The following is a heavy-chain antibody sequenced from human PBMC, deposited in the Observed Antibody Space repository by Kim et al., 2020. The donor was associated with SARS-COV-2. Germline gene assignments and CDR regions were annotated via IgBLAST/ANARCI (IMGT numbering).Heavy chain of an antibody. Sequence: AQKFQGWVTMTRDTSISTAYMELSRLRSDDTAVYYCARDGSKSGNWYFDLWGRGTLVTVSS. J-gene: IGHJ2*01. V-gene: IGHV1-2*04. D-gene: IGHD6-13*01. CDR3: ARDGSKSGNWYFDL.